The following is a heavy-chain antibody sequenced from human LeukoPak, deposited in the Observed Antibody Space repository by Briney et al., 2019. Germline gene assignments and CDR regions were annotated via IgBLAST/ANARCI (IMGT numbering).Heavy chain of an antibody. CDR1: GGSISSSSYY. V-gene: IGHV4-39*06. Sequence: SETLSLTCTVSGGSISSSSYYWGWIRQPPGKGLEWIGSIYYSGSTYYNPSLKSRVTISVDTSKNQFPLKLSSVTAADTAVYYCARGRGYDILTGYYAMPFDYWGQGTLVTVSS. CDR2: IYYSGST. D-gene: IGHD3-9*01. CDR3: ARGRGYDILTGYYAMPFDY. J-gene: IGHJ4*02.